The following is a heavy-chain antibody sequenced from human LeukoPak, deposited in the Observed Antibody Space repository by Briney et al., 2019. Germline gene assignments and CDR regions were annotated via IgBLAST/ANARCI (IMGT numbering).Heavy chain of an antibody. CDR2: ISSTSSYI. J-gene: IGHJ4*02. CDR1: GFTFDDYA. Sequence: GGSLRLSCAASGFTFDDYAMHWVRHAPGRGLEWVSSISSTSSYIYYADSVKGRFTISRDNAKNSLYLQMNSLRAEDTAVYYCAREDNYYGSGTPFDYWGQGTLVTVSS. V-gene: IGHV3-21*01. D-gene: IGHD3-10*01. CDR3: AREDNYYGSGTPFDY.